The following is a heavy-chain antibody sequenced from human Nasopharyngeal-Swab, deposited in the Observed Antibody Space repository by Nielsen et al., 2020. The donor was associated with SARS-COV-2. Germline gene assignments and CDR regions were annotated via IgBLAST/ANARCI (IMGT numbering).Heavy chain of an antibody. J-gene: IGHJ3*02. CDR3: AKVWFGESDGFDN. CDR2: ISASGRST. V-gene: IGHV3-23*01. D-gene: IGHD3-10*01. Sequence: GESLKISCAGSGFSFNSYSMIWVRQVPGKGLEWVSGISASGRSTSYADSVKGRFTISKDTSRNTLFLQMNSLRAEDTALYYCAKVWFGESDGFDNWGQGTMVTVSS. CDR1: GFSFNSYS.